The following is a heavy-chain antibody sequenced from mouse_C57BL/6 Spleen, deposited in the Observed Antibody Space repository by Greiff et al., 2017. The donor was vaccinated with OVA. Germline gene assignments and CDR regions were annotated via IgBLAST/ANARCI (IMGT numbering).Heavy chain of an antibody. CDR2: IYPGSGST. Sequence: QVQLKQPGAELVKPGASVKMSCKASGYTFTSYWITWVKQRPGQGLEWIGDIYPGSGSTNYNEKFKSKATLTVDTSSSTAYMQLSSLTSEDSAVYYCARHSSGYAWFAYWGQGTLVTVSA. J-gene: IGHJ3*01. V-gene: IGHV1-55*01. CDR3: ARHSSGYAWFAY. CDR1: GYTFTSYW. D-gene: IGHD3-2*02.